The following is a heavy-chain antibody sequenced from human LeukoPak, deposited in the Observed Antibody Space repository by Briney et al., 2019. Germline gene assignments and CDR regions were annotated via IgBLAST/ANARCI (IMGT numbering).Heavy chain of an antibody. D-gene: IGHD4-17*01. CDR1: GGSFSGYY. Sequence: SETLSLTCAVYGGSFSGYYWSWIRQPPGKGLEWIEEINHSGSTNYNPSLKSRVTISVDTSKNQFSLKLSSVTAADTAVYYCARLYGARDYWGQGTLVTVSS. CDR2: INHSGST. J-gene: IGHJ4*02. CDR3: ARLYGARDY. V-gene: IGHV4-34*01.